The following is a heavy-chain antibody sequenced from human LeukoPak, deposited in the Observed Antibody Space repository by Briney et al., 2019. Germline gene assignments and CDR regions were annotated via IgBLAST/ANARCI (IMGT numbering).Heavy chain of an antibody. CDR2: IYYSGST. Sequence: PSETLSLTCSVSGVSISSYYWSWIRQPPGKGLEWIGYIYYSGSTNYNPSLKSRVTISVDTSKNQFSLKLSSVTAADTAVYYCARVSGYCPDGVCRFDYWGQGTLVTVSS. V-gene: IGHV4-59*01. CDR1: GVSISSYY. J-gene: IGHJ4*02. D-gene: IGHD2-8*01. CDR3: ARVSGYCPDGVCRFDY.